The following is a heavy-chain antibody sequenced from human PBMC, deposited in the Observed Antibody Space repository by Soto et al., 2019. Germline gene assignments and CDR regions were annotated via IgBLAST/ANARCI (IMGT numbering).Heavy chain of an antibody. Sequence: GGSLRLSCAASGFTFSSYAMSWVRQAPGKGLEWVSAISGSGGSTYYADSVEGRFTISRDNSKNTLYLQMNSLRAEDTAVYYCAAGGTVTIFDYWGQGTLVTVSS. V-gene: IGHV3-23*01. CDR2: ISGSGGST. D-gene: IGHD4-17*01. CDR1: GFTFSSYA. CDR3: AAGGTVTIFDY. J-gene: IGHJ4*02.